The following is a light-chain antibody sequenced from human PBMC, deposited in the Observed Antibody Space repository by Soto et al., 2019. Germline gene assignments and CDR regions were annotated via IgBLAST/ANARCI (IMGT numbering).Light chain of an antibody. CDR3: QPRDSWPPT. Sequence: EIVLTQSPATLSLSPGERATLSCRASQSLSTYLAWYQQKPGQAPRLLIYDASNRATGIPARFSGSGSGTDFTLTISSLEPEDFAVYYCQPRDSWPPTFGGGTKVDIK. CDR2: DAS. CDR1: QSLSTY. V-gene: IGKV3-11*01. J-gene: IGKJ4*01.